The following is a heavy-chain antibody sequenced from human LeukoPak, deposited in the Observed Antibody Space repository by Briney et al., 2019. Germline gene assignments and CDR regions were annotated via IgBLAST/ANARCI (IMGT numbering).Heavy chain of an antibody. CDR2: ISAYNGNT. CDR3: ARDSTALVSSWIDYYYYYMDV. CDR1: GYTFTSYG. Sequence: ASVKVSCKASGYTFTSYGISWVRQAPGQGLEWMGWISAYNGNTNYAQKLQGRVTMTTDTSTSTAYMELRSLRSDDTAVYYCARDSTALVSSWIDYYYYYMDVWGKGTTVTVSS. D-gene: IGHD2-2*03. J-gene: IGHJ6*03. V-gene: IGHV1-18*01.